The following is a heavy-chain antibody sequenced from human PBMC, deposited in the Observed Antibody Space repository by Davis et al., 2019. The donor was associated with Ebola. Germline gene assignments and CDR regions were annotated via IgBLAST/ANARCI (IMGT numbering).Heavy chain of an antibody. D-gene: IGHD3-3*01. J-gene: IGHJ5*02. CDR3: AKHGLDYDFWSGYYGWWFDP. V-gene: IGHV3-23*01. CDR2: ISGSGGST. Sequence: GESLKISCAASGFTFSSYAMSWVRQAPGKGLEWVSAISGSGGSTYYADSVKGRFTISRDNSKNTLYLQMNSLRAEDTAVYYCAKHGLDYDFWSGYYGWWFDPWGQGTLVTVSS. CDR1: GFTFSSYA.